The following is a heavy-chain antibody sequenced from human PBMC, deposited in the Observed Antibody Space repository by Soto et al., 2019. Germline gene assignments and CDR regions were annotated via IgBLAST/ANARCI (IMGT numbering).Heavy chain of an antibody. D-gene: IGHD5-12*01. J-gene: IGHJ4*02. Sequence: GGPLRHSCTASGLTFSSYAMHWVRQDQGKGLEWVAVISYDGSNKYYADSVKGRFTISRDNSKNTLYLQMNSLRAEDTAVYYCARALARKDIVATKGLLPTVTTGGFDYWGQGTLVTGS. V-gene: IGHV3-30-3*01. CDR1: GLTFSSYA. CDR2: ISYDGSNK. CDR3: ARALARKDIVATKGLLPTVTTGGFDY.